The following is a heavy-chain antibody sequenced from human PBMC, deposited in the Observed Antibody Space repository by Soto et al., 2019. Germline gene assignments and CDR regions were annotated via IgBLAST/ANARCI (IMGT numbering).Heavy chain of an antibody. CDR1: GGTFSNDA. Sequence: QVQLVQSGAEVKNHGSSVKVSGKTSGGTFSNDAISWVRQAPGQGLEWMGGIIPIYGTTHYAQKFQGRVKITDNDSTGTAYMELSSLRSEDTGVYYCARDGMGTVAGGMDVWGQGTTVSVSS. D-gene: IGHD7-27*01. CDR3: ARDGMGTVAGGMDV. J-gene: IGHJ6*02. V-gene: IGHV1-69*01. CDR2: IIPIYGTT.